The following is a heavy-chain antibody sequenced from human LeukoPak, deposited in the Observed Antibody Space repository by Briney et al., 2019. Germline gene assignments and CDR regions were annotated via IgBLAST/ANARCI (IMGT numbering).Heavy chain of an antibody. CDR2: IYYSGST. V-gene: IGHV4-39*07. Sequence: SETLSLTCTVSGGSISSSSYYWGWIRQPPGKGLEWIGSIYYSGSTYYNSSLKSRVTISVDTSKNQFSLKLSSVTAADTAVYYCARERDWSYPFDYWGQGTLVTVSS. CDR1: GGSISSSSYY. D-gene: IGHD1-26*01. CDR3: ARERDWSYPFDY. J-gene: IGHJ4*02.